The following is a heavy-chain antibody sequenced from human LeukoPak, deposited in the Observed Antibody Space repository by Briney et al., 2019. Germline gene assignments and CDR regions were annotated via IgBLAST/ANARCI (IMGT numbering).Heavy chain of an antibody. Sequence: QTGGSLRLSCAASGFTFSSYGMPWVRQAPGKGLEWVAVIWYDGSNKYYADSVKGRFTISRDNSKNTLYLQMNSLRAEDTAVYYCARVKWPRYYYYGMDVWGQGTTVTVSS. V-gene: IGHV3-33*01. CDR2: IWYDGSNK. CDR3: ARVKWPRYYYYGMDV. CDR1: GFTFSSYG. D-gene: IGHD5-12*01. J-gene: IGHJ6*02.